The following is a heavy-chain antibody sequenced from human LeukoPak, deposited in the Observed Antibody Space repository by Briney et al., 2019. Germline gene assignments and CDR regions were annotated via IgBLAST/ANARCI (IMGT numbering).Heavy chain of an antibody. Sequence: PGGSLRLSCAASGFTFSSYAMSWVRQAPGKGLEWASAISGSGGSTYYADSVKGRFTISRDNSKNTLYLQMNSLRAEDTAVYYCAKDQTILGAFDIWGQGTMVTVSS. CDR2: ISGSGGST. D-gene: IGHD3-3*01. J-gene: IGHJ3*02. V-gene: IGHV3-23*01. CDR1: GFTFSSYA. CDR3: AKDQTILGAFDI.